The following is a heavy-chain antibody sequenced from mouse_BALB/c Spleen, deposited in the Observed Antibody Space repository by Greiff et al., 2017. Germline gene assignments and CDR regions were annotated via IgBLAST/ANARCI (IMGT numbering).Heavy chain of an antibody. J-gene: IGHJ4*01. CDR1: GYSITSGYY. CDR3: ASRIYYGMDY. Sequence: EVKLVESGPGLVKPSQSLSLTCSVTGYSITSGYYWNWIRQFPGNKLEWMGYISYDGSNNYNPSLKNRISITRDTSKNQFFLKLNSVTTEDTATYYCASRIYYGMDYWGQGTSVTVSS. V-gene: IGHV3-6*02. CDR2: ISYDGSN.